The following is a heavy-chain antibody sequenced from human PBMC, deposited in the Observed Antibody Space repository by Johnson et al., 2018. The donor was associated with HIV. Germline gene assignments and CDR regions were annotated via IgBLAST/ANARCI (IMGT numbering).Heavy chain of an antibody. Sequence: MLLVESGGGLVQPGGSLRLSCAASGFTFSSYAMSWVRQAPGKGLEWVSAISGSGGSTYYADSVKGRFTISRDNSKNTLYLQMNSLRAEDTAVYYCAKDRGNWGYSNDEGAFDIWGQGTMVTVSS. J-gene: IGHJ3*02. V-gene: IGHV3-23*04. D-gene: IGHD4-11*01. CDR3: AKDRGNWGYSNDEGAFDI. CDR1: GFTFSSYA. CDR2: ISGSGGST.